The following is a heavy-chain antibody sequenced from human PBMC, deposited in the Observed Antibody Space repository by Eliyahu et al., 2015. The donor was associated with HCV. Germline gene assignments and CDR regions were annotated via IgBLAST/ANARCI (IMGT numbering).Heavy chain of an antibody. Sequence: QVQLQESGPGLVKPSETLSLTCTVSGGXISSYYWSWIRQPPGKGLEWIGYIYYSGSTNYNPSLKSRVTISVDTSKNQFSLKLSSVTAADTAVYYCASSIAVADNAFDIWGQGTMVTVSS. J-gene: IGHJ3*02. V-gene: IGHV4-59*12. CDR1: GGXISSYY. D-gene: IGHD6-19*01. CDR2: IYYSGST. CDR3: ASSIAVADNAFDI.